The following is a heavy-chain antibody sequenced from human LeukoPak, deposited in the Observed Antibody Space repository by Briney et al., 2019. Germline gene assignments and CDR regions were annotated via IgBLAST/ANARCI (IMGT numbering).Heavy chain of an antibody. J-gene: IGHJ6*03. V-gene: IGHV3-21*01. Sequence: PGGSLRLSCAASGFTYSSYSMNWVRQAPGKGLEWASSISSSSSYIYYADSVKGRFTISRDNAKNSLYLQMNSLRAEDTAVYYCARDKCRVVPGLCYYMDVWGKGTTVTVSS. CDR2: ISSSSSYI. CDR1: GFTYSSYS. D-gene: IGHD2-15*01. CDR3: ARDKCRVVPGLCYYMDV.